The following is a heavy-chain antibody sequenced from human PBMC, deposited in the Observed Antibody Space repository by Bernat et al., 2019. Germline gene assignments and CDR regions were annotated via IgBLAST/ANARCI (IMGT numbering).Heavy chain of an antibody. CDR1: GFTFSNAW. V-gene: IGHV3-15*07. CDR3: ITDVPGGSYPFDY. J-gene: IGHJ4*02. Sequence: EVQLVESGGGLIQPGGSLRLSCAASGFTFSNAWMGWVRQAPGKGLEWVGRIKSKTDGGTTDYAAPVKGRFTISRDDSKNTLYLQMNSLNTEDTAVYYCITDVPGGSYPFDYWGQGALVTVSS. D-gene: IGHD3-10*01. CDR2: IKSKTDGGTT.